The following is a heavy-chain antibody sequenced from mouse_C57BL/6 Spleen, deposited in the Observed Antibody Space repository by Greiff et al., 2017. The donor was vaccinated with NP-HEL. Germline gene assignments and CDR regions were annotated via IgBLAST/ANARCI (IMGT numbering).Heavy chain of an antibody. D-gene: IGHD2-4*01. Sequence: EVKLMESGGGLVKPGGSLKLSCAASGFTFSSYAMSWVRQTPEKRLEWVATISDGGSYTYYPANVKGRFTISSANAKNNLYLQMSHLKSEDTAMYYWARGDYPGYFDVWGTGTTVTVSS. CDR1: GFTFSSYA. CDR3: ARGDYPGYFDV. V-gene: IGHV5-4*03. J-gene: IGHJ1*03. CDR2: ISDGGSYT.